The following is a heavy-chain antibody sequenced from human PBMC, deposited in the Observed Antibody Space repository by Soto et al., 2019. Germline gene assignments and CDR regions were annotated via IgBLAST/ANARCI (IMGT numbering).Heavy chain of an antibody. CDR2: MNPNSGNT. CDR3: ARVFGRDGYNFDY. D-gene: IGHD3-16*01. J-gene: IGHJ4*02. V-gene: IGHV1-8*01. Sequence: ASVKVSCKASGYTFTSYDINWVRQATGQGLEWMEWMNPNSGNTGYAQKFQGRVTMTRNTSISTAYMELSSLRSEDTAVYYCARVFGRDGYNFDYWGQGTLVTVSS. CDR1: GYTFTSYD.